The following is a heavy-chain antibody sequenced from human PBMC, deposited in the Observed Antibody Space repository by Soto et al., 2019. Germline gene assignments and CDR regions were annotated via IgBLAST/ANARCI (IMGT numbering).Heavy chain of an antibody. CDR2: INAGNGNT. CDR1: GYTFNTYA. J-gene: IGHJ4*02. D-gene: IGHD3-9*01. V-gene: IGHV1-3*01. Sequence: ASVKVSCKPSGYTFNTYAMHWVRQAPGQRLEWMGWINAGNGNTKYSHKFQGRVTISRDTSASTVYMELSSLISEDTAVYFCARASYDLLTGITSLSYFGYWGQGTLVTVSS. CDR3: ARASYDLLTGITSLSYFGY.